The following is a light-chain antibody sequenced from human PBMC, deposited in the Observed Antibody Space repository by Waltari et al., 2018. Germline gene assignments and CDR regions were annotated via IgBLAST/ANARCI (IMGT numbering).Light chain of an antibody. CDR1: LSDIGRYHY. J-gene: IGLJ2*01. CDR3: SSWTGTSTLVL. V-gene: IGLV2-14*03. CDR2: DVS. Sequence: QSALTQPASVSGSPGQSITIPCPGTLSDIGRYHYVPWYQQHSGKAPKLLIYDVSNRPSGVSYRFSGSRSGNTASLTISGLQADDEADYFCSSWTGTSTLVLFGGGTRLTVL.